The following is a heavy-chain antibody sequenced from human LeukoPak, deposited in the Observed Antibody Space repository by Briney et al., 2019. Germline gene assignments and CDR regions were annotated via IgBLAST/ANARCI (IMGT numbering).Heavy chain of an antibody. CDR2: ISGSGGST. CDR3: AKDLEGDTSGYYYVDY. CDR1: GFTFSSYA. D-gene: IGHD3-22*01. Sequence: PGGSLRLSCAASGFTFSSYALSWVRQAPGKGLEWVSAISGSGGSTYYADSVKGRFTISRDNSKNTLYLQMSSLRAEDTAVYYCAKDLEGDTSGYYYVDYWGQGTLVTVSS. V-gene: IGHV3-23*01. J-gene: IGHJ4*02.